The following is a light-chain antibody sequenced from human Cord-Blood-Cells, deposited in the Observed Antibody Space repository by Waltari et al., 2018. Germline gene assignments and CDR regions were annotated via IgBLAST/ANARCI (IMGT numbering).Light chain of an antibody. CDR1: PGISSY. CDR2: AAS. Sequence: AIRMTQSPSSFSASTGDRVTITCRASPGISSYLAWYQQKPGNAPKLLIYAASTLQSGVPSRFSGSGSGTDFTLTISCLQSEDFATYYCQQYYSYPFTFGPGTKVDIK. CDR3: QQYYSYPFT. J-gene: IGKJ3*01. V-gene: IGKV1-8*01.